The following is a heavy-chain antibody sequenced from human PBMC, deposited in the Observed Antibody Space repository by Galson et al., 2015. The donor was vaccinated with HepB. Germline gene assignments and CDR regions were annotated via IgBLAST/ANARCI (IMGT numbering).Heavy chain of an antibody. V-gene: IGHV1-69*01. D-gene: IGHD5-18*01. CDR1: GGTFSSYA. CDR2: IIPIFGTA. CDR3: ARDLPRVDTASYYYYMDV. Sequence: QSGAEVKKPGESLKISCKASGGTFSSYAISWVRQAPGRGLEWMGGIIPIFGTANYAQKFQGRVTITADESTSTAYMELSSLRSEDTAVYYCARDLPRVDTASYYYYMDVWGKGTTVTVSS. J-gene: IGHJ6*03.